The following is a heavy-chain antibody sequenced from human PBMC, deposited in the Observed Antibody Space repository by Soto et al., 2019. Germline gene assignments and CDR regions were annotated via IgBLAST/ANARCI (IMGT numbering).Heavy chain of an antibody. CDR1: GYTFTSYG. CDR3: ATSFLEWLRSPFDY. Sequence: GASVKVSCKASGYTFTSYGISWVRQAPGKGLEWMGGFDPEDGETIYAQKFQGRVTMTEDTSTDTAYMELSSLRSEDTAVYYCATSFLEWLRSPFDYWGQGTLVTVSS. V-gene: IGHV1-24*01. D-gene: IGHD3-3*01. CDR2: FDPEDGET. J-gene: IGHJ4*02.